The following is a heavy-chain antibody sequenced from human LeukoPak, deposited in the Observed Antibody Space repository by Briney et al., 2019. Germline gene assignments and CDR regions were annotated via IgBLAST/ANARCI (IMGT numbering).Heavy chain of an antibody. CDR2: ISGSADTT. CDR1: GFPFSRYA. D-gene: IGHD3-9*01. CDR3: ARYFGSVPNNSFDF. V-gene: IGHV3-23*01. J-gene: IGHJ4*02. Sequence: GGSLRLSCAASGFPFSRYAMNWVRQAPGKGLEWVSLISGSADTTYYADSVKGRFTISRDNSKNTLYLQMNSLRAEDTAVYLCARYFGSVPNNSFDFWGQGTLVTVSS.